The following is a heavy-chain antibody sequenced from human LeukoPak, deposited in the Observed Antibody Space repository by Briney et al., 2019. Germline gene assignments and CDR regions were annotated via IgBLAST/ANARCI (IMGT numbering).Heavy chain of an antibody. CDR3: AKDLGGWVYGMDV. Sequence: GGSLRLSCTASGFTFNSYAMSWVRQAPGKGLEWVSGINGDGTTTFYADSVKGRFTISRDNSKNTLYLEMNSLRAEDTAVYYCAKDLGGWVYGMDVWGQGTTVTVSS. CDR2: INGDGTTT. CDR1: GFTFNSYA. J-gene: IGHJ6*02. V-gene: IGHV3-23*01. D-gene: IGHD6-19*01.